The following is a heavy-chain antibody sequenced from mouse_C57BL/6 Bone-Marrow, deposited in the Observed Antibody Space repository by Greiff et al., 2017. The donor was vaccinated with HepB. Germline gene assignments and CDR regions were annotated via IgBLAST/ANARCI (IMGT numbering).Heavy chain of an antibody. D-gene: IGHD1-1*01. CDR2: IYPRSGNT. Sequence: VQLQQSGAELARPGASVKLSCKASGYTFTSYGISWVKQRTGQGLEWIGEIYPRSGNTYYNEKFKGKATLTADKSSSTAYMELRSLTSEDSAVYFCARYTTVPYAMDYWGQGTSVTVSS. J-gene: IGHJ4*01. CDR3: ARYTTVPYAMDY. V-gene: IGHV1-81*01. CDR1: GYTFTSYG.